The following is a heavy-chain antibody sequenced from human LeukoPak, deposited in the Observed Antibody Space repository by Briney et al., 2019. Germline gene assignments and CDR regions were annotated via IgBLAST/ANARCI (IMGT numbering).Heavy chain of an antibody. Sequence: SETLSLTCTVSGGSISSSRYYGGWIRQPPGKGLEWIGSKYYSGSTYYNPSLKNRVTISVDTSKNQFSLKLSSVTAADTAVYYCAREASSSWYNYYYYYMDVWGKGTTVTISS. J-gene: IGHJ6*03. CDR3: AREASSSWYNYYYYYMDV. CDR2: KYYSGST. CDR1: GGSISSSRYY. V-gene: IGHV4-39*07. D-gene: IGHD6-13*01.